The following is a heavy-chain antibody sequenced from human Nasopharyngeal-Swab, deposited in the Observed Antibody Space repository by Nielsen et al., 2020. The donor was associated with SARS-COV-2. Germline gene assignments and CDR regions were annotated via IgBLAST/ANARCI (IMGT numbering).Heavy chain of an antibody. J-gene: IGHJ3*02. CDR1: GFTFDDYA. D-gene: IGHD2-15*01. CDR3: AKDNEVVAATATWTFDI. Sequence: SLKISCAASGFTFDDYAMHWVRQAPGKGLEWVSGISWNSGSIGYADSVKGRFTISRDNVKNSLYLQMNSPRAEDTALYYCAKDNEVVAATATWTFDIWGQGTMVTVSS. CDR2: ISWNSGSI. V-gene: IGHV3-9*01.